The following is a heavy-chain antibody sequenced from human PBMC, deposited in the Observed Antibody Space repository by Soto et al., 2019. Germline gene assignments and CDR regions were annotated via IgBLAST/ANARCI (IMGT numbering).Heavy chain of an antibody. Sequence: VGSLRLSCAASGFTFSSYSMNWVRQAPGKGLEWVSYISSSSSTIYYADSVKGRFTISRDNAKNSLYLQMNSLRDEDTAVYYCAREYYYDSSGYYYVDYYYYGMDVWGQGTTVTVSS. CDR2: ISSSSSTI. CDR3: AREYYYDSSGYYYVDYYYYGMDV. CDR1: GFTFSSYS. V-gene: IGHV3-48*02. D-gene: IGHD3-22*01. J-gene: IGHJ6*02.